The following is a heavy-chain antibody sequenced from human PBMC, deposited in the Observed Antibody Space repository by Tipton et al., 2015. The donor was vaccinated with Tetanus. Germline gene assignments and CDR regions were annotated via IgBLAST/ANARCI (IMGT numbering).Heavy chain of an antibody. J-gene: IGHJ4*02. CDR1: GGSISGSSYY. CDR2: IYYSGST. Sequence: TLSLTCGVSGGSISGSSYYWSWIRQPPGKALEWIGSIYYSGSTFYHPSLQSRVTISVDTSKNQFSLRLSSVTAADTAVYFCARHPPPYYYGSGSYLDYWGQGTPVTVSS. CDR3: ARHPPPYYYGSGSYLDY. D-gene: IGHD3-10*01. V-gene: IGHV4-39*01.